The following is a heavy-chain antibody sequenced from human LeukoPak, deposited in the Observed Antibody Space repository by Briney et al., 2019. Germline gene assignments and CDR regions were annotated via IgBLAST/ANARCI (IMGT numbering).Heavy chain of an antibody. D-gene: IGHD3-22*01. V-gene: IGHV1-8*01. Sequence: ASVKVSCKASGYTFTSYDINWVRQATGQGLEWMGWMNPNSGNTGYAQKFQGRVTMTRNTSISIAYMKLSSLRSEDTAVYYCARAFYYDSSGYYYHFDYWGQGTLVTVSS. CDR3: ARAFYYDSSGYYYHFDY. CDR1: GYTFTSYD. J-gene: IGHJ4*02. CDR2: MNPNSGNT.